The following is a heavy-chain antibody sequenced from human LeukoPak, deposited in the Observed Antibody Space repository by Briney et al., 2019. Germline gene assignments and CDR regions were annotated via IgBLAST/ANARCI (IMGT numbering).Heavy chain of an antibody. Sequence: GGSLRLSCAASGFTFSSYDMHWVRQATGKGLEWVSAIGTAGDTYYPGSVKGRFTISRDNSKNTLYLQMNSLRAEDTAVYYCAKGGSTYYYGSGSYYYYYGMDVWGQGTTVTVSS. V-gene: IGHV3-13*01. CDR3: AKGGSTYYYGSGSYYYYYGMDV. D-gene: IGHD3-10*01. CDR1: GFTFSSYD. CDR2: IGTAGDT. J-gene: IGHJ6*02.